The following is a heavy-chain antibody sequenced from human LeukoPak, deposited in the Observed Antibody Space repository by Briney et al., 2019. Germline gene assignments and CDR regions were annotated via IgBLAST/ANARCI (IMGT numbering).Heavy chain of an antibody. J-gene: IGHJ4*02. CDR1: GFTFSSYA. CDR3: AKFAGYYDSSGYIPLLKYFDY. CDR2: ISGSGGST. V-gene: IGHV3-23*01. Sequence: GGSLRLSCAASGFTFSSYAMSWVRQAPGKGLEWVSAISGSGGSTYYADSVKGRFTISRDNSKNTLYLQMNSLRAEDTAVYYCAKFAGYYDSSGYIPLLKYFDYWGQGTLVTVSS. D-gene: IGHD3-22*01.